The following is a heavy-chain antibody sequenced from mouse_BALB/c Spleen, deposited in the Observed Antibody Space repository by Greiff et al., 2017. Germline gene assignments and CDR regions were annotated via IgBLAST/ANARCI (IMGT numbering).Heavy chain of an antibody. J-gene: IGHJ1*01. CDR1: GFSLTSYG. D-gene: IGHD2-2*01. Sequence: QVQLQQSGPGLVAPSQSLSITCTVSGFSLTSYGVHWVRQPPGKGLEWLVVIWSDGSTTYNSALKSRLSISKDNSKSQVFLKMNSLQTDDTAMYYCARHPRGYDWYFDVWGAGTTVTVSS. V-gene: IGHV2-6-1*01. CDR2: IWSDGST. CDR3: ARHPRGYDWYFDV.